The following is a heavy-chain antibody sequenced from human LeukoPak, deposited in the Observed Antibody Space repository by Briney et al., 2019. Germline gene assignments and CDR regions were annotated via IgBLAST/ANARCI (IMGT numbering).Heavy chain of an antibody. Sequence: GGSLRLSCAASGFTLSSYWMSWVRQAPGKGLEWVANIKQDGSEKNYVDFVKGRFTISRDNAKNSLYLQMNSLRAEDTAVYYCARDGRSGWNDYDYWGQGTLVIVSS. D-gene: IGHD6-19*01. CDR2: IKQDGSEK. CDR1: GFTLSSYW. CDR3: ARDGRSGWNDYDY. J-gene: IGHJ4*02. V-gene: IGHV3-7*03.